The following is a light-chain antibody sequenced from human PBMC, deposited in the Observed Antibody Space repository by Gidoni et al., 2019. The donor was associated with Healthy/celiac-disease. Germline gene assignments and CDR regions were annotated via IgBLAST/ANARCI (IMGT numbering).Light chain of an antibody. CDR3: QSYDSSLSVYYV. CDR1: SSNIGAGYD. J-gene: IGLJ1*01. V-gene: IGLV1-40*01. Sequence: QSVLTQPPSVSAAPGQRVTISCTGSSSNIGAGYDVHWYQQLPGTAPKLLIYGNSNRPSGVPDRFSGSKSGTSASLAITGLQAEDEADYYCQSYDSSLSVYYVFGTGTKVTVL. CDR2: GNS.